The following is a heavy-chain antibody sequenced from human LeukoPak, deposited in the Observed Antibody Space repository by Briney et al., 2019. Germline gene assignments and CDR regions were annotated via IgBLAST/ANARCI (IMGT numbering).Heavy chain of an antibody. V-gene: IGHV1-2*02. CDR3: AVDYGGNSEYFQH. Sequence: ASVKVSCKASGYTFTGYYMHWVRQAPGQGLEWMGWINPNSSGTNYAQKFQGRVTITADESTSTAYMELSSLRSEDTAVYYCAVDYGGNSEYFQHWGQGTLVTVSS. CDR2: INPNSSGT. CDR1: GYTFTGYY. J-gene: IGHJ1*01. D-gene: IGHD4-23*01.